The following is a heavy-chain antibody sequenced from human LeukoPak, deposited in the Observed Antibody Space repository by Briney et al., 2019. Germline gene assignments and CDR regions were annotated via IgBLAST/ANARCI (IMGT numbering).Heavy chain of an antibody. J-gene: IGHJ4*02. CDR1: GFTFSSYS. D-gene: IGHD5-12*01. CDR2: ISSSSSYI. Sequence: KSGGSLRLSCAASGFTFSSYSMNWVRQAPGKGLEWVSSISSSSSYIYYADSVKGRFTISRDNAKNSLYLQMNSLRAEDTAVYYCASWVATYPISSWGQGTLVTVSS. CDR3: ASWVATYPISS. V-gene: IGHV3-21*01.